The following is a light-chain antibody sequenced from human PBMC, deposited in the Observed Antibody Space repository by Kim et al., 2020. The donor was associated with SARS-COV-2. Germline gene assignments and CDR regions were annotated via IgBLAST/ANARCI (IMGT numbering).Light chain of an antibody. V-gene: IGKV3-20*01. CDR3: QQYGSSPRT. CDR1: QGVSSGY. J-gene: IGKJ4*01. Sequence: SPGERATLACRASQGVSSGYLAWYQQKPGQAPRVLIYGASRRATDVPDRFTGSGSGTDFTLTISRLEPEDFAVYYCQQYGSSPRTFGGGTKVDIK. CDR2: GAS.